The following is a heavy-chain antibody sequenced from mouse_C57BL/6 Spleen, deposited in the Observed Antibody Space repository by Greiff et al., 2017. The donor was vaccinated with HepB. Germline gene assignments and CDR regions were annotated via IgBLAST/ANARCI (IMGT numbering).Heavy chain of an antibody. CDR3: ARQDGSSFAY. CDR2: IYPGSGST. J-gene: IGHJ3*01. D-gene: IGHD1-1*01. CDR1: GYTFTSYW. V-gene: IGHV1-55*01. Sequence: QVQLKQPGAELVKPGASVKMSCKASGYTFTSYWITWVKQRPGQGLEWIGDIYPGSGSTNYNEKFTSKATLTVDTSSSSAYMQLSSLTSEDSAVYCCARQDGSSFAYWGQGTLVTVSA.